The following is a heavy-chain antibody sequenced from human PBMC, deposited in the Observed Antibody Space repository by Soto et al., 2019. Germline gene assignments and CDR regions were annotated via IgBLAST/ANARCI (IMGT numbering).Heavy chain of an antibody. V-gene: IGHV3-7*05. CDR1: RFTFSTRS. Sequence: EVQLVESGGYLVQPAGSLRLSCAASRFTFSTRSMSSVRQAPGKGLEWVANIKEDGSTSYYADSVKGRFTISRDNAKNSLYLQMNGLRVEDTALYYCAKDVRWGQGTLVTVSS. CDR2: IKEDGSTS. CDR3: AKDVR. J-gene: IGHJ4*02.